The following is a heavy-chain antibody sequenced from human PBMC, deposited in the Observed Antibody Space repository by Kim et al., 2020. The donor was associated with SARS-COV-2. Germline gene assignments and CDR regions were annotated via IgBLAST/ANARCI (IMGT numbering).Heavy chain of an antibody. Sequence: GGSLRLSCAASGFTVSVDHMSWVRQAPGKGLEWVSLLFSDRRTFYADSVKGRFTISRDDSRNTVYLEMNSLRPEDTAAYYCARHDWFDPWGHGTQVTVSS. CDR3: ARHDWFDP. J-gene: IGHJ5*02. V-gene: IGHV3-53*01. CDR2: LFSDRRT. CDR1: GFTVSVDH.